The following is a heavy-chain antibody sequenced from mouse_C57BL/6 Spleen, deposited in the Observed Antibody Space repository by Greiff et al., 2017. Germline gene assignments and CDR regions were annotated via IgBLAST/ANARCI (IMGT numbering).Heavy chain of an antibody. V-gene: IGHV1-54*01. CDR2: INPGSGGT. D-gene: IGHD4-1*01. CDR1: GYAFTNYL. Sequence: VQLQQSGAELVRPGTSVKVSCKASGYAFTNYLIEWVKQRPGQGLEWIGVINPGSGGTNYNEKFKGKATLTADKSSSTAYMQLSSLTSEDSAVYFGARAGSKGWYCDVWGTGTTVTVSS. J-gene: IGHJ1*03. CDR3: ARAGSKGWYCDV.